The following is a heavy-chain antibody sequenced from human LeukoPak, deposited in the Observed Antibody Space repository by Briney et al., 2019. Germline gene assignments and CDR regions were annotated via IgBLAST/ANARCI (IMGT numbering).Heavy chain of an antibody. D-gene: IGHD5-18*01. CDR3: ARLVDTAMGDYYYYYMDV. CDR1: GYTFTGYY. J-gene: IGHJ6*03. V-gene: IGHV1-2*02. Sequence: GASVKVSCKASGYTFTGYYMHWVRQAPGQGLEWMGWINPNSGGTNYAQKFQGRVTMTRDTSISTAYMELSRLRSDDTAVYYCARLVDTAMGDYYYYYMDVWGKGTTVTVSS. CDR2: INPNSGGT.